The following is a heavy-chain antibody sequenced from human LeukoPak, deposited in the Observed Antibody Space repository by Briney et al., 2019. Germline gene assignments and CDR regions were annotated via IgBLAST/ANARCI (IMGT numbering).Heavy chain of an antibody. J-gene: IGHJ4*02. CDR3: ARGLYSSSWYYGY. D-gene: IGHD6-13*01. Sequence: SETLSLTCAVYGGSFSGYYWSWIRQPPGKGLEWIGEINHSGSTNYNPSLKSRVTISVDTSKNQFSLKLSSVTAADTAVYYCARGLYSSSWYYGYWGQGTLVTVSS. CDR2: INHSGST. V-gene: IGHV4-34*01. CDR1: GGSFSGYY.